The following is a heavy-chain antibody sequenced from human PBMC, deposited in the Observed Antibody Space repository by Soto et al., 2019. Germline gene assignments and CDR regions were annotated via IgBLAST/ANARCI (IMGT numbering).Heavy chain of an antibody. Sequence: GGSLRLSCAASGFTFSRYGMNWVRQAPGKGLEWVANIKQDGTEKNYVDSVKGRFTISRDNASKSLYLQMDSLRAEDTAVYFCARGDTPMITGMDSFDIWGQGTMVTVSS. D-gene: IGHD5-18*01. V-gene: IGHV3-7*01. CDR2: IKQDGTEK. CDR1: GFTFSRYG. CDR3: ARGDTPMITGMDSFDI. J-gene: IGHJ3*02.